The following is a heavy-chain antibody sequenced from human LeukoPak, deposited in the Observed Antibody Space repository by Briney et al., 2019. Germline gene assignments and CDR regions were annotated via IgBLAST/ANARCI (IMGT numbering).Heavy chain of an antibody. J-gene: IGHJ4*02. Sequence: KPSETLSLTCTVSGYSISSGYYWGWIRQPPGQGLEWIGSIYHSGSTYYNPSLKSRVTISVDTSKNQFSLKLSSVTAADTAVYYCAREGRVTIHWGQGTLVTVSS. CDR1: GYSISSGYY. D-gene: IGHD3-3*01. CDR3: AREGRVTIH. CDR2: IYHSGST. V-gene: IGHV4-38-2*02.